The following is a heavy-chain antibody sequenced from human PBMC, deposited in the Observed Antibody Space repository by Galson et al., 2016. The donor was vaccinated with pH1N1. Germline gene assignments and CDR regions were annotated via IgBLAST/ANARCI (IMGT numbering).Heavy chain of an antibody. J-gene: IGHJ6*03. CDR1: GDSVTSGSYY. D-gene: IGHD1-1*01. Sequence: TLSLTCTVSGDSVTSGSYYWRWVRQPAEKGLEWVGHIFTRGATNYNPSLKSRFIISVDTSKHQVSLKLNTVTAADTAVYYCAREYWNDVDLDYFYIDVWGKGTTVTVSS. CDR3: AREYWNDVDLDYFYIDV. V-gene: IGHV4-61*09. CDR2: IFTRGAT.